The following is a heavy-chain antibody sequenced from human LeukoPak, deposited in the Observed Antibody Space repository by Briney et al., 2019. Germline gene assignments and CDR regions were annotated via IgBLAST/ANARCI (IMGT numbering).Heavy chain of an antibody. Sequence: ASVKVSCKASGYTFTSYGISWVRQAPGQGLEWMGWISAYNGNTNYAQKLQGRVTMTTDTSTSTAYMELRSLRSDDTAVYYCARQSGYCSGGSCYGAHWFDPWGQGTLVSVSS. CDR3: ARQSGYCSGGSCYGAHWFDP. D-gene: IGHD2-15*01. CDR2: ISAYNGNT. CDR1: GYTFTSYG. J-gene: IGHJ5*02. V-gene: IGHV1-18*01.